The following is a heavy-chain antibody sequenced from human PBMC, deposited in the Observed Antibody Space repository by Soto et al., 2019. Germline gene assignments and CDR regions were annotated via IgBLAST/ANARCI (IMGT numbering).Heavy chain of an antibody. CDR1: GGSISSSGSY. Sequence: PSETLSLTCTVSGGSISSSGSYWSWIRQHPGKGLEWIGYIYYSGSTYYNPSLKSRVTISVDPSKNQFSLKLSSVTAADTAVYYCARASNRRGNSYGPDYWAQGPLVTVSS. J-gene: IGHJ4*02. V-gene: IGHV4-31*03. D-gene: IGHD5-18*01. CDR2: IYYSGST. CDR3: ARASNRRGNSYGPDY.